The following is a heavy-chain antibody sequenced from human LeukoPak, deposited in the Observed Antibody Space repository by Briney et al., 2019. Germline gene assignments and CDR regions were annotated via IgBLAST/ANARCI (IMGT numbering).Heavy chain of an antibody. CDR2: INPSGGST. Sequence: ASVKVSCKASGYTFTSYYMHWVRQAPGQGLEWMGIINPSGGSTSYAQKFQGRVTMTRDTSTSTVYMELSSLRSEDTAVYYCARDQGGKSYCSGGSCYSGGNWFDPWGQGTLVTVS. CDR3: ARDQGGKSYCSGGSCYSGGNWFDP. CDR1: GYTFTSYY. V-gene: IGHV1-46*01. J-gene: IGHJ5*02. D-gene: IGHD2-15*01.